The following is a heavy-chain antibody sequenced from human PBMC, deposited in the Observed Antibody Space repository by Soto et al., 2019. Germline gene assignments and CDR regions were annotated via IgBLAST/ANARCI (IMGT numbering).Heavy chain of an antibody. CDR2: ISSSSSYI. D-gene: IGHD3-9*01. V-gene: IGHV3-21*01. J-gene: IGHJ6*02. Sequence: GGSLRLSCAASGFTFSSYSMNWVRQAPGKGLEWVSSISSSSSYIYYADSVKGRFTISRDNAKNSLYLQMNSLRAEDTAVYYCAREGAVDWDIMYYYYGMDVWGQGTTVTVSS. CDR3: AREGAVDWDIMYYYYGMDV. CDR1: GFTFSSYS.